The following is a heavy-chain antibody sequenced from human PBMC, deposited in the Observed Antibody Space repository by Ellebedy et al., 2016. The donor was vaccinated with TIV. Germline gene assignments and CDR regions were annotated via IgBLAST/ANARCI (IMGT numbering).Heavy chain of an antibody. D-gene: IGHD4-17*01. Sequence: GESLKISCAASGFIVSSNYMSWVRQAPGKGLEWVSIIYSGGGTYYADSVKGRFTISRDNSKNTLYLQMNSLKTEDTAVYYCATVTTSKWGQGTLVTVSS. CDR3: ATVTTSK. CDR2: IYSGGGT. J-gene: IGHJ4*02. CDR1: GFIVSSNY. V-gene: IGHV3-66*01.